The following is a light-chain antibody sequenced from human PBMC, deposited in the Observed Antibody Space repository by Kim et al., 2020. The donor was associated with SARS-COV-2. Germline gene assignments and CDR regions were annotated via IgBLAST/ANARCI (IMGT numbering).Light chain of an antibody. V-gene: IGKV3-20*01. CDR1: QSVSSSY. CDR3: QQYASSPFT. J-gene: IGKJ3*01. CDR2: GAS. Sequence: SAGERATLSCRASQSVSSSYLAWHQQKPGQAPRLLISGASSRATGIPDRFSASGSETDFTLTISRLEPEDFAVYFCQQYASSPFTFGPGTKVDIK.